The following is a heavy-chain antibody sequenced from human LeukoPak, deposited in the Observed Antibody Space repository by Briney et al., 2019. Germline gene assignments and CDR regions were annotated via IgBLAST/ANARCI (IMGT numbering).Heavy chain of an antibody. CDR3: AKGPLRGTAAAIDY. D-gene: IGHD2-2*01. Sequence: GGSLRLSCAASGFTFNNYGMHWVRQTPGKGLEWVAVISYDGRNIHYPDSVKGRFTISRDISTDTLWLQMDSLRTEDTAVYYCAKGPLRGTAAAIDYWGQGTLVTVSS. J-gene: IGHJ4*02. CDR1: GFTFNNYG. V-gene: IGHV3-30*18. CDR2: ISYDGRNI.